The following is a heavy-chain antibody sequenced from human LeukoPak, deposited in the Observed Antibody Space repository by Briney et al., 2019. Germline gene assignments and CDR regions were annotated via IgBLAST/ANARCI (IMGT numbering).Heavy chain of an antibody. D-gene: IGHD6-19*01. Sequence: SETLSLTCTVSGGSIIPYYWSWIRQPPGKGLEWIGEINHSGSTNYNPSLKSRVTISVDTSKNQFSLKLSSVTAADTAVYYCARFEAGNFDSWGQGTLVTVSS. CDR2: INHSGST. CDR1: GGSIIPYY. J-gene: IGHJ4*02. CDR3: ARFEAGNFDS. V-gene: IGHV4-34*01.